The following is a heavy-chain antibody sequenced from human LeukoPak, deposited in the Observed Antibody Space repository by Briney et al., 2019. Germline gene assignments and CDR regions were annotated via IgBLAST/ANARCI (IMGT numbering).Heavy chain of an antibody. CDR2: ISAYNGNT. J-gene: IGHJ3*02. V-gene: IGHV1-18*04. D-gene: IGHD6-13*01. CDR3: ARGSAGGSVFDI. CDR1: GYTFTSYG. Sequence: ASVTVSCRASGYTFTSYGISWVRQAPGQGLEWMGWISAYNGNTNYAQKLQGRVTMTTDTSTSTAYMELRSLRSDDTAVYYCARGSAGGSVFDIWGQGTMVTVSS.